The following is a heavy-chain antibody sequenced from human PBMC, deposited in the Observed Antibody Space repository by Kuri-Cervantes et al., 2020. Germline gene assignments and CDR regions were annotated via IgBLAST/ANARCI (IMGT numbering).Heavy chain of an antibody. CDR3: AKGAAWPTVLDV. V-gene: IGHV3-11*01. J-gene: IGHJ6*02. Sequence: GESLKISCAASGFTFSDYYMSWIRQAPGKGLEWVSYISSSGSTIYYADSVKGRFTISRDNSKNTLYLQMNSLRAEDTAVYYCAKGAAWPTVLDVWGQGTTVTVSS. CDR1: GFTFSDYY. D-gene: IGHD2-15*01. CDR2: ISSSGSTI.